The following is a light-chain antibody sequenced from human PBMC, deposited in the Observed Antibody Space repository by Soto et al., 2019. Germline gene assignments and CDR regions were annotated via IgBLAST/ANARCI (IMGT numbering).Light chain of an antibody. V-gene: IGLV2-14*01. CDR2: EVS. Sequence: QSVLTQPASVSGSPGQSITISCTGTNSDVGGLNYVSWYQHHPGNAPKLIIYEVSYRPSGVSDRFSGSKSHNTASLTISGLQTDDEADYYCSSFTISSTWVFGGGTKLTVL. CDR3: SSFTISSTWV. J-gene: IGLJ3*02. CDR1: NSDVGGLNY.